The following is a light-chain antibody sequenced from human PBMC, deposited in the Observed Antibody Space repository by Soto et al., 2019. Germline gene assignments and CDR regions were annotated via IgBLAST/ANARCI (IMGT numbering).Light chain of an antibody. CDR1: SSDVGGSNF. CDR3: VSYTSRTTYV. V-gene: IGLV2-14*03. CDR2: DVA. Sequence: QSVLTQPASVSDSPGQSITISCTGTSSDVGGSNFVSWYQQHPGKPPKLIIYDVANRPSGVSNRFSGSKSGSTASLIISRLQTEDEADYYCVSYTSRTTYVFGTGTKLTVL. J-gene: IGLJ1*01.